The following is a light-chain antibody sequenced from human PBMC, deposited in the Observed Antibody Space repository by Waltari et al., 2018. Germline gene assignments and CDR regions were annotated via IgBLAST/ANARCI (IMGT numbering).Light chain of an antibody. CDR2: GAS. CDR1: QNIRTY. J-gene: IGKJ2*01. Sequence: NQLTQSPSSLSASVGDTVTVTCRASQNIRTYLNWYQQKTAKAPKLLIYGASSLQSGVPSRFSGSGSGTDFTLTISSLQPEDFATYYCQQSYSTPYTFGQGTKLEIK. CDR3: QQSYSTPYT. V-gene: IGKV1-39*01.